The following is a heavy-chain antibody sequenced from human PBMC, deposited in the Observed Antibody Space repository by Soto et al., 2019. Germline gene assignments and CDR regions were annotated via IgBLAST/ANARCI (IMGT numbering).Heavy chain of an antibody. CDR2: INHSGST. V-gene: IGHV4-34*01. CDR1: GGSFSGYY. J-gene: IGHJ4*02. CDR3: ARVGVRGPASY. Sequence: SETLSLTCAVYGGSFSGYYWSWIRQPPGKGLEWIGEINHSGSTNYNPSLKSRVTISVDTSKNQFSLKLSSVTAADTAVYYCARVGVRGPASYWGQGTLVTVSS. D-gene: IGHD3-10*01.